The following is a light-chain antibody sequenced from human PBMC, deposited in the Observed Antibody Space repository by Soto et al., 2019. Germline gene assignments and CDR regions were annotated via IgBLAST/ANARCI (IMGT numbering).Light chain of an antibody. J-gene: IGLJ1*01. V-gene: IGLV2-14*01. CDR2: DVS. CDR3: SSYTSSNTLYV. Sequence: QSVLTQPASVSGSPGQSIAISCTGTTSDVGDYNLVSWYQQHPGKAPKLMIYDVSNRPSGISDRFSASKSGNTASLTISGLQAEDEADYYCSSYTSSNTLYVFVTGTKVT. CDR1: TSDVGDYNL.